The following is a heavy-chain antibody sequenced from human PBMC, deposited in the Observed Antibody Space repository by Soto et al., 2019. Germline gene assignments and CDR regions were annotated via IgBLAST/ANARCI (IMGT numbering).Heavy chain of an antibody. Sequence: SQTLSLTCAISGDSVSSNSAAWNWIRQSPSRGLEWLGRTYYRSKWYNDYAVSVKSRVTINPDTSKNQFSLQLNSVTPEDTAVYYCARWGEGQQLISSGMDVWGQGTTVTVSS. CDR3: ARWGEGQQLISSGMDV. D-gene: IGHD6-13*01. V-gene: IGHV6-1*01. J-gene: IGHJ6*02. CDR2: TYYRSKWYN. CDR1: GDSVSSNSAA.